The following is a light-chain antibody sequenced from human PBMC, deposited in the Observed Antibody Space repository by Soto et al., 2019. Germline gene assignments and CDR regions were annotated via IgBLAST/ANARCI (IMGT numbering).Light chain of an antibody. V-gene: IGKV1D-12*01. J-gene: IGKJ4*01. CDR3: QQAHIFPLT. CDR2: GAS. CDR1: QDVRFW. Sequence: DIQMTQSPSSVSASVGDRVTITCRASQDVRFWLAWYQQKPGRAPKPLIYGASSLRTGVPLRFSGSGSGTHFTLTITNLQPEDFATYYCQQAHIFPLTFGGGTKVDIK.